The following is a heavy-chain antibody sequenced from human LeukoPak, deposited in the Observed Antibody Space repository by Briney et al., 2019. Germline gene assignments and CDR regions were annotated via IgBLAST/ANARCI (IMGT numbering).Heavy chain of an antibody. CDR1: GFTFSSYA. CDR2: VSNSGATT. D-gene: IGHD5-12*01. V-gene: IGHV3-23*01. CDR3: ARAHTKYVDVVATNY. Sequence: GGSLRLSCAASGFTFSSYAKSWVRQPPGKGLEWVSAVSNSGATTYYADSVKGRFTISRDNSKNTLFLQMNSLRAEDTAVYYCARAHTKYVDVVATNYWGQGTLVTVSS. J-gene: IGHJ4*02.